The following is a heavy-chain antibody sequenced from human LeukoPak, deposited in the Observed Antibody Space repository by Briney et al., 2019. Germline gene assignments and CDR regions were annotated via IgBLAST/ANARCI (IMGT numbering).Heavy chain of an antibody. Sequence: ASVKVSCKASGYTFIGNYIHWVRQAPGQGLEWMGWINPNSGGTNYAQKFQGRVTMTRDTSISTAYMELSRLRSDDTAVYYCARVASWYNTGYYMDVWGKGTTVTVSS. V-gene: IGHV1-2*02. J-gene: IGHJ6*03. CDR3: ARVASWYNTGYYMDV. D-gene: IGHD6-13*01. CDR2: INPNSGGT. CDR1: GYTFIGNY.